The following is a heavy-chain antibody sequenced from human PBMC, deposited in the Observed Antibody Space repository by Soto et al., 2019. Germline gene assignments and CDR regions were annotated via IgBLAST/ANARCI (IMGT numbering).Heavy chain of an antibody. Sequence: QVQLVESGGGVVQPGRSLRLSCAASGFTFSSYGMHWVRQAPGKGLEWVAVIWYDGSNKYYADSVKGRFTISRDNSKNTLYLQMNSLRAEDTAVYYCARDFPGRQGYGYWGQGTLVTVSS. CDR1: GFTFSSYG. CDR2: IWYDGSNK. V-gene: IGHV3-33*01. CDR3: ARDFPGRQGYGY. J-gene: IGHJ4*02. D-gene: IGHD5-18*01.